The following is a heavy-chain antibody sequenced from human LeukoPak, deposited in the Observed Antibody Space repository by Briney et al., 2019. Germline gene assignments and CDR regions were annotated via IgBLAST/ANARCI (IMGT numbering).Heavy chain of an antibody. CDR2: ISSSGSTI. J-gene: IGHJ4*02. CDR3: ASSNYDFWSGYYSYFDY. Sequence: PGGSLRLSCAASGFTFSDYYMSWIRQAPGKGLEWVSYISSSGSTIYYADSVKGRFTISRDNARNSLYLQMNSLRAEDAAVYYCASSNYDFWSGYYSYFDYWGQGTLVTVSS. D-gene: IGHD3-3*01. CDR1: GFTFSDYY. V-gene: IGHV3-11*04.